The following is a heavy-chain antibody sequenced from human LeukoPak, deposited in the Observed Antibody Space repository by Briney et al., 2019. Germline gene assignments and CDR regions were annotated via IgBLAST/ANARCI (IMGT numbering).Heavy chain of an antibody. CDR1: GFTFDDYA. CDR3: AKDMSLSPNDAFDI. D-gene: IGHD3-16*02. J-gene: IGHJ3*02. CDR2: ISWNSGSI. V-gene: IGHV3-9*01. Sequence: GGSLRLSCAASGFTFDDYAMHWVRQAPGKGLEWVSGISWNSGSIGYADSVKGRFTISRDNAKNSLYLQMNSLRAEDTALYYRAKDMSLSPNDAFDIWGQGTMVTVSS.